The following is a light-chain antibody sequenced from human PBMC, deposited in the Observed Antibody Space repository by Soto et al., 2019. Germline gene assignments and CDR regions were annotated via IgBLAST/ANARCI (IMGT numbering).Light chain of an antibody. CDR1: QSVSAN. CDR3: QQYKNWPPYT. J-gene: IGKJ2*01. V-gene: IGKV3-15*01. Sequence: DIVMTQSPATLSVSPGERATLCCRASQSVSANLAWYQQKPGQAPRLLISGASTRATGIPARFSGSGSGTEFTLTISSLQSEDFAVYYCQQYKNWPPYTFGQGT. CDR2: GAS.